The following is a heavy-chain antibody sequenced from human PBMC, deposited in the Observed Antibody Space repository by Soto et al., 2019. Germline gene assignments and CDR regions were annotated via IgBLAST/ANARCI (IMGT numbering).Heavy chain of an antibody. CDR3: ARRLDPLQYSDY. V-gene: IGHV3-48*02. Sequence: LRLSCAASGFTFDDYGMNWVRQAPGKRLEWVSFVSFSGNTIYYADSVRGRFTISRDNAKSTLFLQMNSLRDDDTATYYCARRLDPLQYSDYWGRGALVTVSS. CDR1: GFTFDDYG. CDR2: VSFSGNTI. D-gene: IGHD5-18*01. J-gene: IGHJ4*02.